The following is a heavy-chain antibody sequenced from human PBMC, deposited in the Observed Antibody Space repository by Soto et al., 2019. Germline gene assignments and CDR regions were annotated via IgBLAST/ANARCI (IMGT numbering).Heavy chain of an antibody. V-gene: IGHV3-7*01. Sequence: EVQLVESGGGLFQPGGSLRLSCAASGFTFSSYWMSWVRQAPGKGLEWVANIKQDGSEKYYVDSVKGRFTISRDNAKNSLYLQMNSLRAEDTAVFYCARDFTGYYYDSTRFDPWGQGTLVTVSS. D-gene: IGHD3-22*01. CDR1: GFTFSSYW. CDR3: ARDFTGYYYDSTRFDP. J-gene: IGHJ5*02. CDR2: IKQDGSEK.